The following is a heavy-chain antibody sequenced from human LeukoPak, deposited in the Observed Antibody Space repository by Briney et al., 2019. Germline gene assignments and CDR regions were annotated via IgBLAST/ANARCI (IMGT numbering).Heavy chain of an antibody. CDR1: GYTFTGYY. Sequence: ASVKVSCKASGYTFTGYYMHWVRQAPGQGLEWMGWINPNSGGTNYAQKFQGRVTMTRDTSISTAYMEMSRLRSDDTAVYYCARGPMITFRGVKDYWGQGTLVTVSS. V-gene: IGHV1-2*02. J-gene: IGHJ4*02. CDR2: INPNSGGT. D-gene: IGHD3-16*01. CDR3: ARGPMITFRGVKDY.